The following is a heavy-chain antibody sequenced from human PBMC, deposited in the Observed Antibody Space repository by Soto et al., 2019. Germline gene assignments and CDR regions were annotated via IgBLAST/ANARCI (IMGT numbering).Heavy chain of an antibody. CDR1: GGSISSGGYS. CDR2: IYHSGST. V-gene: IGHV4-30-2*01. CDR3: ARGGDVRVLRYFDWLLPSFWFDP. D-gene: IGHD3-9*01. J-gene: IGHJ5*02. Sequence: SETLSLTCAVSGGSISSGGYSWSWIRQPPGKGLEWIGYIYHSGSTYYNPSLKSRVTISVDRSKNQFSLKLSSVTAADTAVYYCARGGDVRVLRYFDWLLPSFWFDPWGQGTLVTVSS.